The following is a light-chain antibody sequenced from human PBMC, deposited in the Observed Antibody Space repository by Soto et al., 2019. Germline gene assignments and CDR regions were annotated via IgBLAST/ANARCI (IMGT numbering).Light chain of an antibody. J-gene: IGKJ4*01. CDR1: QGISIY. CDR2: DAS. Sequence: DIQRTQSPSSLSASVGDRVTIACQASQGISIYLAWYQQKPGKVPQLLIYDASTLQSGVPSRFSGSGSGTDFTLTISGLQPEDVATYYCQKYNGAPLTFGGGTKVEIK. CDR3: QKYNGAPLT. V-gene: IGKV1-27*01.